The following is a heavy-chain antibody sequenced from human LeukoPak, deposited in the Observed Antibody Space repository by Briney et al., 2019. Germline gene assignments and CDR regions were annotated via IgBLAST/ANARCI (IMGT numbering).Heavy chain of an antibody. CDR3: ATPPVIAVAGTGYY. CDR2: ISGSGGST. D-gene: IGHD6-19*01. V-gene: IGHV3-23*01. Sequence: GGSLILSCAASGFTFSSYAMSWVRQAPGKGLEWVSAISGSGGSTYYADSVKGRFTISRDNSKNTLYLQMNSLRAEDTAVYYCATPPVIAVAGTGYYWGQGTLVTVSS. J-gene: IGHJ4*02. CDR1: GFTFSSYA.